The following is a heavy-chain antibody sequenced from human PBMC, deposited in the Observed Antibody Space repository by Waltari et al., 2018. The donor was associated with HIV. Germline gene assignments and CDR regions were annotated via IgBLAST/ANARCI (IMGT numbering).Heavy chain of an antibody. J-gene: IGHJ4*02. CDR1: GFSVSSNY. CDR3: ARGFGCGGDCYYFDY. Sequence: EVQLVESGGGLIQPGGSLRLSCAAPGFSVSSNYMSWARPAPGKGLGWVAVIYSGGRKFYADSVKGRFTISRDNSKNTLYLQMNSLRAEDTAVYYCARGFGCGGDCYYFDYWGQGTLVTVSS. D-gene: IGHD2-21*02. V-gene: IGHV3-53*01. CDR2: IYSGGRK.